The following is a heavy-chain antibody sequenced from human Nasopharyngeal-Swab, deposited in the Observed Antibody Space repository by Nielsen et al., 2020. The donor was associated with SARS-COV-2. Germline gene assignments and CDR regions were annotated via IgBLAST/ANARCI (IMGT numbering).Heavy chain of an antibody. D-gene: IGHD3-3*01. CDR3: ARASRGIFGVVSTFDY. V-gene: IGHV4-31*02. CDR2: IYYSGST. J-gene: IGHJ4*02. Sequence: WIRQPPGKGLEWIGYIYYSGSTYYNPSLKSRVTISVDTSKNQFSLKLSSVTAADTAVYYCARASRGIFGVVSTFDYWGQGTLVTV.